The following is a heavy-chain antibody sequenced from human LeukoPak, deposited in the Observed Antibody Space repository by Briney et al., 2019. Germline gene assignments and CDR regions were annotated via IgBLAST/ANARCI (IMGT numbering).Heavy chain of an antibody. CDR1: GGTFSSYA. V-gene: IGHV1-69*04. Sequence: GSSVKVSCKASGGTFSSYAISWVRQAPGQGLEWMGRIIPILGIANYAQKFQGRVTITADKSTSTAYMELSSLRSEDTAVYYCAISGYSSGWYFRWGQGTLVTVSS. CDR2: IIPILGIA. J-gene: IGHJ4*02. CDR3: AISGYSSGWYFR. D-gene: IGHD6-19*01.